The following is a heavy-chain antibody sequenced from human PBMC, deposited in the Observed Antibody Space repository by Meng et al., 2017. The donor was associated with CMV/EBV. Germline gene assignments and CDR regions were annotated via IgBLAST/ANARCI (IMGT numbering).Heavy chain of an antibody. CDR3: ARSNLAYYYDSSGYGPFDY. CDR1: GYTFTSYG. D-gene: IGHD3-22*01. V-gene: IGHV1-18*01. CDR2: ISAYNGNT. J-gene: IGHJ4*02. Sequence: QVQLVQSGAEVKKPGAPVKVSCQASGYTFTSYGISWVRQAPGQGLEWMGWISAYNGNTNYAQKLQGRVTMTTDTSTSTAYMELRSLRSDDTAVYYCARSNLAYYYDSSGYGPFDYWGQGTLVTVAS.